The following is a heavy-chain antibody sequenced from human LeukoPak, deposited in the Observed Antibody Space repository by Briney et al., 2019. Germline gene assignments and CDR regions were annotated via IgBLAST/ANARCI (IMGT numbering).Heavy chain of an antibody. CDR3: ARVFDGGYYYYMDV. CDR2: IYTSGST. CDR1: GGSFSGYY. V-gene: IGHV4-59*10. Sequence: SETLSLTCAVYGGSFSGYYWSWIRQPPGKGLEWIGRIYTSGSTNYNPSLKSRVTMSVDTSKNQFSLKLSSVTAADTAVYYCARVFDGGYYYYMDVWGKGTTVTVSS. D-gene: IGHD2-21*01. J-gene: IGHJ6*03.